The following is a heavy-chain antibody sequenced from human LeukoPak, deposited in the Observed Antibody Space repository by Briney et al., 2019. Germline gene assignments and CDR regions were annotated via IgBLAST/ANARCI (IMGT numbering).Heavy chain of an antibody. CDR3: ARLNIIGSSPVHHFDY. CDR1: GGSISGYY. V-gene: IGHV4-59*08. D-gene: IGHD6-13*01. Sequence: MASETLSLTCTVSGGSISGYYWSWIRQPPGKGLKYIAYIYYSGSTDYNPSLKSRVTISVDTSKNQFSLKLSSVTAADTAVYYCARLNIIGSSPVHHFDYWGQGTLVTVSS. J-gene: IGHJ4*02. CDR2: IYYSGST.